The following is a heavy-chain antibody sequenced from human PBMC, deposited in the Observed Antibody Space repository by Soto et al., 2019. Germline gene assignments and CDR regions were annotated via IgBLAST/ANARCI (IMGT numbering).Heavy chain of an antibody. Sequence: PSETLSLTCAVYGGSFSGYYWTWIRQPPGTGLEWIGEINHSGSTNCNPSLKSRVTISVDTSKNQFSLKLTSVTAADTAVYYCARDIITGLFDYWGQGTQVTVSS. CDR1: GGSFSGYY. J-gene: IGHJ4*02. CDR2: INHSGST. V-gene: IGHV4-34*01. CDR3: ARDIITGLFDY. D-gene: IGHD2-8*02.